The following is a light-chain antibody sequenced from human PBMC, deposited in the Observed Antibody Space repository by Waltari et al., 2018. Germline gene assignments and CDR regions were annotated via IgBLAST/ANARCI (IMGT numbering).Light chain of an antibody. Sequence: EIVLTQSPATLSLSPGERATLSCRARQSVSSYLAWYQQKPGQAPRLLSYEASGRATGIPARFSGSGAGTEFTLTISSLEPEDFAVYYCQQRSTWPLTFGGGTKVEIK. V-gene: IGKV3-11*01. CDR2: EAS. J-gene: IGKJ4*01. CDR1: QSVSSY. CDR3: QQRSTWPLT.